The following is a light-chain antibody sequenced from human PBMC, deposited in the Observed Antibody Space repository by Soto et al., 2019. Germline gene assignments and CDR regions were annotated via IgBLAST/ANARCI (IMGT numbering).Light chain of an antibody. Sequence: ELVMTQSPGTLSLSPGETATLSCSASPSCSSRLAWYQQTPGQAPRLLISGASSRATGIPDRFSGSGSGTDFTLTIRRLEPEDFALYYCQHYVERSPSTCGQGTRLDI. CDR3: QHYVERSPST. CDR1: PSCSSR. J-gene: IGKJ5*01. V-gene: IGKV3-20*01. CDR2: GAS.